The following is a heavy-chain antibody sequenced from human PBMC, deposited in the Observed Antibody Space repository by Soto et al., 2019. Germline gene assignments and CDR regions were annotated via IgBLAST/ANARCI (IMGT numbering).Heavy chain of an antibody. Sequence: EVQLLESGGGLAQPGGSLRLSCVASGFSFSSYGMTWVRQAPGKGLEWVSSISASGRSTYYADPVKGGFTLSRDSSRNTLHLQINSLRAEDTAVYYCAKGGWLANSLENWGQGILVTVSS. D-gene: IGHD6-19*01. J-gene: IGHJ4*02. CDR1: GFSFSSYG. V-gene: IGHV3-23*01. CDR3: AKGGWLANSLEN. CDR2: ISASGRST.